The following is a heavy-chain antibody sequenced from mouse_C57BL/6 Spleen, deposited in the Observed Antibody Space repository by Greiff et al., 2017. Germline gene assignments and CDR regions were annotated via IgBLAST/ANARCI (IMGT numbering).Heavy chain of an antibody. J-gene: IGHJ2*01. CDR3: ARDYGSRYFDY. V-gene: IGHV3-6*01. Sequence: VQLKESGPGLVKPSPSLSLSCSVTGYSITSGYYWNWIRQFPGNKLEWMGYISYDGSNNYNPSLKNRISITRDTSKNQFFLKLNSVTTEDTATYYCARDYGSRYFDYWGQGTTLTVSS. D-gene: IGHD1-1*01. CDR2: ISYDGSN. CDR1: GYSITSGYY.